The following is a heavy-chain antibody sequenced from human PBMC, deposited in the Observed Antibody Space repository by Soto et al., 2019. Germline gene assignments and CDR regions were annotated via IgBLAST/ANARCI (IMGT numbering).Heavy chain of an antibody. J-gene: IGHJ6*02. V-gene: IGHV3-30*18. CDR3: AKLEYSGYGRGSYYGMDV. CDR1: VFTFSSYG. D-gene: IGHD5-12*01. Sequence: WWSLRLSCSASVFTFSSYGMHWCRQAPGKGLEWVAVISYDGSNKYYADSVKGRFTISRDNSKNTLYLQMNSLRAEDTAVYYCAKLEYSGYGRGSYYGMDVWGQGTTVTVSS. CDR2: ISYDGSNK.